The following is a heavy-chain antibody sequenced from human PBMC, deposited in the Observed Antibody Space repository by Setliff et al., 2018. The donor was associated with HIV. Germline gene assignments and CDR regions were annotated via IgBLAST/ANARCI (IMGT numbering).Heavy chain of an antibody. J-gene: IGHJ5*02. CDR2: INTQAGSP. Sequence: GASVKVSCKASGYTFTGYGISWVRQAPGQGLEWMGWINTQAGSPTYAQAFTGRFVFSVDTSVTTAYLQISGLKADDTAVYYCARALYGEYGGDLNWLDPWGQGTLVTVSS. CDR1: GYTFTGYG. V-gene: IGHV7-4-1*02. D-gene: IGHD4-17*01. CDR3: ARALYGEYGGDLNWLDP.